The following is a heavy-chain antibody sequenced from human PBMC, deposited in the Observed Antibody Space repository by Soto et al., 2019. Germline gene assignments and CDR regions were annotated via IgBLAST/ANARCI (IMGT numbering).Heavy chain of an antibody. V-gene: IGHV4-30-4*01. CDR1: GDSINSGGHS. CDR2: IYKNGGT. J-gene: IGHJ4*02. Sequence: PSETLSLTCSVSGDSINSGGHSWNWNRQPPGKRREWIGYIYKNGGTYYNPSLTSRVIMSVDTSKNQFSLRLTSVTAEDTAVYYCAREGGVWGTSRRTNPYYYDFWGRGTLVTVSS. D-gene: IGHD3-16*01. CDR3: AREGGVWGTSRRTNPYYYDF.